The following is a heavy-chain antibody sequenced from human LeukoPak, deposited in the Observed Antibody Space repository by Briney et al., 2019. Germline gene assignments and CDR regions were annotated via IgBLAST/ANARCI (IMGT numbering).Heavy chain of an antibody. V-gene: IGHV3-7*03. D-gene: IGHD3-16*01. Sequence: GGSLRLSCAASGFALSSHWMTWVRQVPGRGPEWVANVNRDGSETYYLDSEKGRFTISKDNAKNSLYLQMNSLRAEDTALYHCARNDGMDVWGQGTTVIVSS. CDR3: ARNDGMDV. CDR1: GFALSSHW. CDR2: VNRDGSET. J-gene: IGHJ6*02.